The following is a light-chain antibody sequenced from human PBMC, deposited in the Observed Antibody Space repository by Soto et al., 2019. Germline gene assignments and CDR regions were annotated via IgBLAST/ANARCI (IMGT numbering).Light chain of an antibody. J-gene: IGKJ1*01. CDR2: GAS. Sequence: ELVMTQSPATLSVSVGDRATLSCRASQSVSSNLAWYQQKPGQGPRLLIYGASTRATGIPARFSGSGSGTDFTLTISSLQSEDFALYYCQQYNDWPLTFGQGAKVDIK. CDR3: QQYNDWPLT. CDR1: QSVSSN. V-gene: IGKV3-15*01.